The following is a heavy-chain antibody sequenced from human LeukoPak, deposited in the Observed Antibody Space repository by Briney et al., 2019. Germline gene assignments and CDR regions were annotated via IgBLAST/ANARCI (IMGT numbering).Heavy chain of an antibody. CDR2: VYYRGST. CDR1: DGSISSTNYY. Sequence: SETLSLTCTVSDGSISSTNYYWGWIRQPPGKGLEWIGSVYYRGSTYYNPSLKSRVTISVDTSKNQFSLRLSSVTAADTAEYYCARQDGRFDSNYVGTFDYWGQGTLVTVSS. V-gene: IGHV4-39*01. CDR3: ARQDGRFDSNYVGTFDY. J-gene: IGHJ4*02. D-gene: IGHD4-11*01.